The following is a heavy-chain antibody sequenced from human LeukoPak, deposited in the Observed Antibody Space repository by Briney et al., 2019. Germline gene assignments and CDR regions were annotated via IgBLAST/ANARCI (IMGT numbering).Heavy chain of an antibody. J-gene: IGHJ4*02. CDR1: GGSISSGGYF. Sequence: SETLSLTCTVSGGSISSGGYFWSWIRQHPGKDLEWIGYIYYTGSTYYNPSLKSRVAMSLDTSKIQFSLKLSSVTAADTAVYYCARAARGYLYYFDYWGQGTLVTVSS. D-gene: IGHD3-22*01. CDR3: ARAARGYLYYFDY. V-gene: IGHV4-31*03. CDR2: IYYTGST.